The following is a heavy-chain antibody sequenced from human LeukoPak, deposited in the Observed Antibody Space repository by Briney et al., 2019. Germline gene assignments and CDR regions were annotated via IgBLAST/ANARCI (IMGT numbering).Heavy chain of an antibody. Sequence: SETLSLTCTVSGRSISSYYWSWIRQPPGKGMEWIGYIYYSGSTNYNPSLKSRVTISVDTSKNQFSLKLSSVTAADTAVYYCARGYYDFWSGYLPFDPWGQGTLVTISS. V-gene: IGHV4-59*01. CDR1: GRSISSYY. J-gene: IGHJ5*02. CDR3: ARGYYDFWSGYLPFDP. D-gene: IGHD3-3*01. CDR2: IYYSGST.